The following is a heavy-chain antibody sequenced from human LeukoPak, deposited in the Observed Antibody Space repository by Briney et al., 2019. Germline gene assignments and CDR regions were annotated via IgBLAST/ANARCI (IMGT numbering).Heavy chain of an antibody. D-gene: IGHD3-22*01. CDR3: ARSQRITMIVVVNDAFDI. CDR1: GGSISSGDYS. Sequence: SETLSLTCTVSGGSISSGDYSWSWIRQPPGKGLEWTGYIYYSGSTYYNPSLKSRVTISVDTSKNQFSLKLSSVTAADTAVYYCARSQRITMIVVVNDAFDIWGQGTMVTVSS. CDR2: IYYSGST. V-gene: IGHV4-30-4*01. J-gene: IGHJ3*02.